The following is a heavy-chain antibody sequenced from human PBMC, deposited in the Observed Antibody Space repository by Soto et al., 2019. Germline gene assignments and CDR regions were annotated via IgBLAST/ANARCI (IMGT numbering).Heavy chain of an antibody. V-gene: IGHV4-39*01. J-gene: IGHJ6*02. CDR1: GGSISSSSYY. CDR2: IYYSGST. D-gene: IGHD3-3*01. CDR3: ARQGFEYYDFWSGYLGVEYYYYGMDV. Sequence: QLQLQESGPGLVKPSETLSLTCTVSGGSISSSSYYWGWIRQPPGKGLEWIGSIYYSGSTYYNPSLKSRVTISVDTSKNQFSLKLSSVTAADTAVYYCARQGFEYYDFWSGYLGVEYYYYGMDVWGQGTTVTVSS.